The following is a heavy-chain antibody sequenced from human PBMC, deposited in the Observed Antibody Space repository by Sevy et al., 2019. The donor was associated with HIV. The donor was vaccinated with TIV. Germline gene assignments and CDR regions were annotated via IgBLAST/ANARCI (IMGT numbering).Heavy chain of an antibody. Sequence: GGSLRLSCAASGFTSSSYAMSWVRQAPGKGLEWVSTFSFGCGKINYADSVKGRFTISRDNSKNTLYLQMNSLRAEDTAVYYCAREGCSKPHDYWGQGTLVTVSS. D-gene: IGHD2-2*01. CDR3: AREGCSKPHDY. CDR1: GFTSSSYA. J-gene: IGHJ4*02. CDR2: FSFGCGKI. V-gene: IGHV3-23*01.